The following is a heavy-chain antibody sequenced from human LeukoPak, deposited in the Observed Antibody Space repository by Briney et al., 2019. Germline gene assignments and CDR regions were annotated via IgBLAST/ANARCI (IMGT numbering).Heavy chain of an antibody. Sequence: GGSLRLSCAASGFTFISYAMTWVRQAPGKGLEWVSAIDGSATSTFYADSVKGRFSISRDNSKNTLYLQMYSLRAEDTAIYYCTKDKVSRGYFDYWGQGTLVTVSS. J-gene: IGHJ4*02. D-gene: IGHD6-6*01. CDR3: TKDKVSRGYFDY. V-gene: IGHV3-23*01. CDR1: GFTFISYA. CDR2: IDGSATST.